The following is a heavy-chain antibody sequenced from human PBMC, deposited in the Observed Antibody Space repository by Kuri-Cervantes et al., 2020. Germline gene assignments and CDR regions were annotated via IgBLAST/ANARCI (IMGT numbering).Heavy chain of an antibody. Sequence: SVKVSCKASGYTFTSYGISWVRQAPGQGLEWMGGIIPIFGTASYAQKFQGRVTITADESTSTAYMELSSLRSEDTAVYYCASGVGSPTYFDYWGQGTLVTVSS. J-gene: IGHJ4*02. CDR1: GYTFTSYG. CDR2: IIPIFGTA. V-gene: IGHV1-69*13. D-gene: IGHD3-3*01. CDR3: ASGVGSPTYFDY.